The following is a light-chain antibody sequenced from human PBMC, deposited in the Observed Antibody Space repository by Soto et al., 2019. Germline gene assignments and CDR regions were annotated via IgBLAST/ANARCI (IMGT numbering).Light chain of an antibody. V-gene: IGKV3-15*01. J-gene: IGKJ4*02. CDR2: GAS. CDR3: QQDNSWPLT. CDR1: QSFSSD. Sequence: EIVLTQSPATLSVSPGERATLSCRAGQSFSSDLSCYHHKPGQAPLLLICGASSRATGLPARFSGSGSGTEFPLTISSLQSEDFAFYYCQQDNSWPLTFGGGTKVDIK.